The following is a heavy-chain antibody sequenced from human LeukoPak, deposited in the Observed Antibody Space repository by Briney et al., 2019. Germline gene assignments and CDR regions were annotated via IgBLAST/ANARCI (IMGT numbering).Heavy chain of an antibody. CDR2: IYYSGST. D-gene: IGHD3-10*01. V-gene: IGHV4-39*01. Sequence: PSETLSLTCTVSGGSISVSSYYWGWIRQPPGKGLEWIASIYYSGSTYYNPSLKSRVTISVDTSKNQFSLKLSSVTAADTAVYYCARAVYGSGSYFLDYWGQGTLVTVSS. CDR1: GGSISVSSYY. CDR3: ARAVYGSGSYFLDY. J-gene: IGHJ4*02.